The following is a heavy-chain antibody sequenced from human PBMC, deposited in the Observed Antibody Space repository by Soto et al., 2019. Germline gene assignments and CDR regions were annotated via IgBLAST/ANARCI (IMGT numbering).Heavy chain of an antibody. J-gene: IGHJ4*02. CDR2: ISGSGGST. D-gene: IGHD3-9*01. Sequence: EVQLLESGGGLVQPGGSLRLSCAASGFTFSSYAMSWVRQAPGKGLEWVSAISGSGGSTYYADSVKGRFTISRDNSENTLYLQMNSLRAEDTAVYYCAKDPKPYDILTGYLDYWGQGTLVTVSS. CDR3: AKDPKPYDILTGYLDY. V-gene: IGHV3-23*01. CDR1: GFTFSSYA.